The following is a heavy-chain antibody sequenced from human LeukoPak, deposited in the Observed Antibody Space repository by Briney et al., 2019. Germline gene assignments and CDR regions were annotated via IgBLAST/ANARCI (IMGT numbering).Heavy chain of an antibody. Sequence: GGSLRLSCVASGFTYSSYWMHWVRQDPRKGLVWVSRINGDGRNINYADSVRGRFTISRDNAKNTLYLQMNTLRVEDTAVYYCAKERKLLPFDCWGQGTLVTVSS. CDR2: INGDGRNI. CDR3: AKERKLLPFDC. D-gene: IGHD4-23*01. J-gene: IGHJ4*02. V-gene: IGHV3-74*01. CDR1: GFTYSSYW.